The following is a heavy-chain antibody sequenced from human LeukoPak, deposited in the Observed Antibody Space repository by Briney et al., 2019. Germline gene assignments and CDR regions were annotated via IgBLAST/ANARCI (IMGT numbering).Heavy chain of an antibody. J-gene: IGHJ5*02. CDR1: GGSISSYY. CDR3: AGGQLTPNWFDP. CDR2: IYYSGST. Sequence: PSETLSLTCTVSGGSISSYYWSWIRQPPGKGLEWIGYIYYSGSTNYNPSLKSRVTISVDTSKNQFSLKLSSVTAADTAVYYCAGGQLTPNWFDPWGQGTLVTVSS. D-gene: IGHD6-13*01. V-gene: IGHV4-59*01.